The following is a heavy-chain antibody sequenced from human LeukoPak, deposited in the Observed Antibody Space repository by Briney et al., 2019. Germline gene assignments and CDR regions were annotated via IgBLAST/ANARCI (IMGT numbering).Heavy chain of an antibody. CDR2: ISAYNGNT. Sequence: ASVKVSCKASGYTFTSYGISWVRQAPGQGLEWMGWISAYNGNTNYAQKLQGRVTMTTDISTSTAYMELRSLRSDDTAVYYCARDTSESAPGDWSPLGPGWADYWGQGTLVTVSS. CDR1: GYTFTSYG. J-gene: IGHJ4*02. V-gene: IGHV1-18*01. CDR3: ARDTSESAPGDWSPLGPGWADY. D-gene: IGHD3/OR15-3a*01.